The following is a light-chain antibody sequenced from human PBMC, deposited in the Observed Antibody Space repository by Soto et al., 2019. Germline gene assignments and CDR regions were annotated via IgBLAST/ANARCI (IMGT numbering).Light chain of an antibody. CDR3: QQYYSTPWT. J-gene: IGKJ1*01. CDR2: DAS. Sequence: EIVFTQSPPTLSLSPGEKASRSCRASQSVSSYLAWYQQKPGQAPRLLIYDASNRATGIPARFSGSGSGTEFTLTISSLQAEDVAVYYCQQYYSTPWTFGQGTKVAIK. CDR1: QSVSSY. V-gene: IGKV3-11*01.